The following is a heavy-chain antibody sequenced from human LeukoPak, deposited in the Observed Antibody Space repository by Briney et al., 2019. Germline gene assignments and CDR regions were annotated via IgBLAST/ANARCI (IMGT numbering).Heavy chain of an antibody. Sequence: GGSLRLSCAASGFTFSSYGMSWVRQAPGKGLEWIGFIRSTTFAGTTEYAASMRGRFTISRDDSRGIAYLQTNSLKTEDTAMYYCTRVSYSDDWFESSLDLWGQGTLVTVSS. CDR3: TRVSYSDDWFESSLDL. V-gene: IGHV3-49*04. J-gene: IGHJ4*02. CDR1: GFTFSSYG. CDR2: IRSTTFAGTT. D-gene: IGHD3-9*01.